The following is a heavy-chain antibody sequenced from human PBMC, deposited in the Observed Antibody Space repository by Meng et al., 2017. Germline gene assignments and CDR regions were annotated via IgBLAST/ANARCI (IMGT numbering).Heavy chain of an antibody. V-gene: IGHV3-7*01. J-gene: IGHJ4*02. Sequence: GESLKISCAASGFTFSSYWMSWVRQAPGKGLEWVANIKQDGSEKYYVDSVKGRFTISRDNAKNSLYLQMNSLRAEDTAVYYCTRLIEITMVRGVIIPNDYWGQGTLVTVSS. CDR3: TRLIEITMVRGVIIPNDY. CDR1: GFTFSSYW. CDR2: IKQDGSEK. D-gene: IGHD3-10*01.